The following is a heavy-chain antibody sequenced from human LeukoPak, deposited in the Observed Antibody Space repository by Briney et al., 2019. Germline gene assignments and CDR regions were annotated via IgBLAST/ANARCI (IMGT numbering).Heavy chain of an antibody. CDR1: GYTFTSYD. D-gene: IGHD3-16*01. CDR3: GRGVGDLGDY. V-gene: IGHV1-8*01. J-gene: IGHJ4*02. Sequence: ASVKVSCKASGYTFTSYDINWVRQATGQGLEWMGWMSPNSGNTDYAQKFQGRVTMTGTTSISTAYMELSSLRSEDTAVYYCGRGVGDLGDYWGQGTLVTVSS. CDR2: MSPNSGNT.